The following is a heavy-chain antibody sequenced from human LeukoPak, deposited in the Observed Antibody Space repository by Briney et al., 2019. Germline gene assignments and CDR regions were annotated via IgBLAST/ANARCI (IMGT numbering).Heavy chain of an antibody. CDR3: ASRPGDFWSGRDDAFDI. V-gene: IGHV4-34*01. J-gene: IGHJ3*02. CDR2: INHSGST. Sequence: PSETLSLTCAVYGGPFSGYYWSWIRQPPGKGLEWIGEINHSGSTNYNPSLKSRVTISVDTSKNQFSLKLSSVTAADTAVYYCASRPGDFWSGRDDAFDIWGQGTMVTVSS. CDR1: GGPFSGYY. D-gene: IGHD3-3*01.